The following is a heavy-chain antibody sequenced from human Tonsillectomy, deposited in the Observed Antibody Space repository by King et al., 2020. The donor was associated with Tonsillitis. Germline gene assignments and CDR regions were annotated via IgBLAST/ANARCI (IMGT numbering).Heavy chain of an antibody. CDR1: GYSISSGYY. CDR2: IYHSGST. Sequence: QLQESGPGLVKPSETLSLTCAVSGYSISSGYYWSWIRQPPGKGLEWIGSIYHSGSTYYNPSLKSRVTISVDTSKNQFSLKLSSVTAADTAVYYCARVQIAAERNFDYWGQGTLVTVSS. D-gene: IGHD6-13*01. J-gene: IGHJ4*02. V-gene: IGHV4-38-2*01. CDR3: ARVQIAAERNFDY.